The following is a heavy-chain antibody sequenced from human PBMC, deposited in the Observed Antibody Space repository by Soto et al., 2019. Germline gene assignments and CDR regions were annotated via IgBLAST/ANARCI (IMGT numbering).Heavy chain of an antibody. CDR1: GYSFTTYW. D-gene: IGHD2-8*01. CDR3: ARRYCTTDTCYLDH. Sequence: ESLKISCKASGYSFTTYWVAWVRQMPGKGLEWMAIIYPGDSDARYSPSFQGQVTISVDRSISSAYLQWSSLKASDTAIYFCARRYCTTDTCYLDHWGPGTQVTVSS. CDR2: IYPGDSDA. V-gene: IGHV5-51*01. J-gene: IGHJ5*02.